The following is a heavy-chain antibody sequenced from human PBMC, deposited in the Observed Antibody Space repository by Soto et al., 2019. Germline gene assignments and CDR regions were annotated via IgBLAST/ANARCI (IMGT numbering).Heavy chain of an antibody. CDR3: ARGRGYSGYDRYYGMDV. V-gene: IGHV1-69*06. CDR2: IIPIFGTA. D-gene: IGHD5-12*01. J-gene: IGHJ6*02. CDR1: GGTFSSYA. Sequence: SVKVSCKASGGTFSSYAISWVREAPGQGLEWVGGIIPIFGTANYAQKFQGRVTITADKSTSTAYMELSSLRSEDTAVYYCARGRGYSGYDRYYGMDVWGQGTTVTVSS.